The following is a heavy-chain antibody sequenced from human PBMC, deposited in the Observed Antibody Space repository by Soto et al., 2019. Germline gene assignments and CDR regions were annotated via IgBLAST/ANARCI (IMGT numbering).Heavy chain of an antibody. D-gene: IGHD3-3*01. CDR3: ATSTYDDFWSGAA. V-gene: IGHV1-2*02. J-gene: IGHJ4*02. Sequence: GAPVKVSCKSSGYTFSDFYIHWVRQAPGQGLEWMGWINPNTGGAVYAQKFLGRVTMTRDTSISTAYMELSRLASDDTAIYFCATSTYDDFWSGAARGKGAPVTVSS. CDR2: INPNTGGA. CDR1: GYTFSDFY.